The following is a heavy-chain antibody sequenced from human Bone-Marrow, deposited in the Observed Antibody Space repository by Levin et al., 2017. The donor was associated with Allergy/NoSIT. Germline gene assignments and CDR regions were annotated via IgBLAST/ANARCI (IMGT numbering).Heavy chain of an antibody. CDR1: SDSITSTSHY. D-gene: IGHD3-16*01. CDR2: IYYSGNT. Sequence: SETLSLTCAVSSDSITSTSHYWAWIRQPPGKGLEWIGSIYYSGNTYYDPSLKSRVTISVDTSKNQFSLKLRSVTAADTAVYYCAREGYYGSEKEDAFDVWGQGTLVIVSS. J-gene: IGHJ3*01. V-gene: IGHV4-39*01. CDR3: AREGYYGSEKEDAFDV.